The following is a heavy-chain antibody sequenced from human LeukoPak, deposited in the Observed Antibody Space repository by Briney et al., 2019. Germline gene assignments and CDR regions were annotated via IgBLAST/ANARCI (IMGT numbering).Heavy chain of an antibody. CDR2: ISGSGGNT. D-gene: IGHD3-10*01. J-gene: IGHJ6*02. V-gene: IGHV3-23*01. CDR1: GFTFSTDV. Sequence: GGSLRLSCAASGFTFSTDVMSWVRQAPGKGLECVWAISGSGGNTYYADSVKGRFTISRDNSKNMLYLQMNSLRAEDTAVYYCAKVSGRIQIWPQPFGDGMDVWGQGTTVTVSS. CDR3: AKVSGRIQIWPQPFGDGMDV.